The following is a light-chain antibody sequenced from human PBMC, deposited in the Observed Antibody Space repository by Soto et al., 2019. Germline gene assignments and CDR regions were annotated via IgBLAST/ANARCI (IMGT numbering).Light chain of an antibody. CDR3: QSYDSSLSGSV. J-gene: IGLJ2*01. Sequence: QSVLTQPPSVSGAPGQRVTISCTGSSSNTGAGYDVHWYQQLPGTTPKLLIYGNSNRPSGVPDRFSGSKSVTSASLAITGLQVEDEADYYCQSYDSSLSGSVFGGGTKLTVL. CDR2: GNS. V-gene: IGLV1-40*01. CDR1: SSNTGAGYD.